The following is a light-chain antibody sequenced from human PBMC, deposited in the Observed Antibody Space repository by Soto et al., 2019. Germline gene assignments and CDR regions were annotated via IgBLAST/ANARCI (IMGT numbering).Light chain of an antibody. CDR2: GAS. Sequence: EIVLTQSPGTLSLSPGERATLSCRASQSVSNNYLAWYQQKTGQATRLLIYGASNRATGIPDRFSGSGSGTDFTLTISRLEPEDFAVYYCQQYGSSGTFGQGTKVDSK. J-gene: IGKJ1*01. V-gene: IGKV3-20*01. CDR1: QSVSNNY. CDR3: QQYGSSGT.